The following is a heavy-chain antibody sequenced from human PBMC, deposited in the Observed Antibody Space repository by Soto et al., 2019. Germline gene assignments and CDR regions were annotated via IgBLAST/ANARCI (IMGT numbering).Heavy chain of an antibody. Sequence: SETLSLTCTVSDVSISSGGYYWSWIRQPPGKGLEWIGYIYYTGSSYYNPSLKSRITMSLDTSKNQFSLELSSVTVADTAVYYCARGSQLERDAFDIWGQGTLVTVS. V-gene: IGHV4-31*03. D-gene: IGHD1-1*01. J-gene: IGHJ3*02. CDR2: IYYTGSS. CDR3: ARGSQLERDAFDI. CDR1: DVSISSGGYY.